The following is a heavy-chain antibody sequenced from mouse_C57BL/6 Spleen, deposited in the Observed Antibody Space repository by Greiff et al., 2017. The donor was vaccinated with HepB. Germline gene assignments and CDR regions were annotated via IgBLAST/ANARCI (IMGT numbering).Heavy chain of an antibody. CDR1: GYTFTSYW. CDR3: ARIGLRGYFDY. Sequence: QVQLQHPGAELVRPGSSVKLSCKASGYTFTSYWMHWVKQRPIQGLEWIGNIDPSDSETHYNQKFKDKATLTVDKSSSTAYMQLSSLTSEDSAVYYCARIGLRGYFDYWGQGTTLTVSS. J-gene: IGHJ2*01. V-gene: IGHV1-52*01. CDR2: IDPSDSET. D-gene: IGHD1-1*01.